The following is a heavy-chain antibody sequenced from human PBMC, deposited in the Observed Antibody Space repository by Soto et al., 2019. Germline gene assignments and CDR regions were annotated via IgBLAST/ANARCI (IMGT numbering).Heavy chain of an antibody. J-gene: IGHJ4*02. CDR3: ARDREPDGIWTFDS. CDR1: GFTLDKYT. D-gene: IGHD3-9*01. V-gene: IGHV3-66*01. CDR2: SFSSGGT. Sequence: PGGSLRLSCAAFGFTLDKYTMGWVRQAPGKGLEWVAESFSSGGTQYADSVKGRFTISRDNSRNMVFLQMNGLRVEDTALYYCARDREPDGIWTFDSWGQGALVTVLL.